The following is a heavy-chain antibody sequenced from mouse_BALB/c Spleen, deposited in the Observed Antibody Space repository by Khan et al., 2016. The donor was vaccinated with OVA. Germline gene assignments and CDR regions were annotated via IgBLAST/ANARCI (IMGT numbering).Heavy chain of an antibody. CDR1: GYTFTDYA. D-gene: IGHD2-3*01. J-gene: IGHJ2*01. CDR2: ISTYSGNT. V-gene: IGHV1S137*01. Sequence: QVQLQQSGPELVRPGVSVKISCKGSGYTFTDYALHWVKQSHAKSLEWIGLISTYSGNTNYKQKFKGKATMTVDKSSSTAYMELARLTSEDSAIYYGTRPDYDGYYDYWGQGTTLTVSS. CDR3: TRPDYDGYYDY.